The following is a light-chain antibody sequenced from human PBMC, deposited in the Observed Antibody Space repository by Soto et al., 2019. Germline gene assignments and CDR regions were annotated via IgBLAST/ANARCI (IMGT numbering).Light chain of an antibody. Sequence: EIVMTQSPATLSVSPGERVTLSCRASQSVSGHLAWYQQKPGQAPRLIISGASTRATGIPARFSGRGSGTEFTLTISSLQSEDFAVYYCHQYHYWWTFGQRTKVDIK. J-gene: IGKJ1*01. V-gene: IGKV3-15*01. CDR1: QSVSGH. CDR2: GAS. CDR3: HQYHYWWT.